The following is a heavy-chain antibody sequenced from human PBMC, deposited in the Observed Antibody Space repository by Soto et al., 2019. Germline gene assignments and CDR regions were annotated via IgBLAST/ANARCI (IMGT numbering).Heavy chain of an antibody. CDR2: IGGCAANT. D-gene: IGHD1-26*01. CDR3: AKVPVGATGRFDY. V-gene: IGHV3-23*01. J-gene: IGHJ4*02. CDR1: GFTVRCYV. Sequence: GSLRLSCGGSGFTVRCYVMTWVRLAPGKGQEWVSVIGGCAANTPYADSVKGRLTISRDNSKNTLYLQMSSLRVEDTALYYCAKVPVGATGRFDYWGQGTLVTVSS.